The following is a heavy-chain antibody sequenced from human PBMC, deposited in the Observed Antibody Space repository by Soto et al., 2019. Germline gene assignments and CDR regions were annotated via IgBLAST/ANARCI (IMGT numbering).Heavy chain of an antibody. CDR1: GYSISSGNY. CDR3: ARGRRREAARLPYYYYYGMDV. CDR2: LYHIGST. Sequence: SETLSLTCAVSGYSISSGNYWAWIRQPPGRGLEWIGSLYHIGSTHYNTSLKSRVTISVDTSKNQFSLKLSSVTAADTAVYYCARGRRREAARLPYYYYYGMDVWGQGTTVTVSS. V-gene: IGHV4-38-2*01. J-gene: IGHJ6*02. D-gene: IGHD6-6*01.